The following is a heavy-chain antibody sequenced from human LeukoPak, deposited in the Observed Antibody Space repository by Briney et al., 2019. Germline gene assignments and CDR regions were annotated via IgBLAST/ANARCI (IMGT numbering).Heavy chain of an antibody. CDR2: INHSGST. CDR3: ARTSSGYYYFDY. D-gene: IGHD3-22*01. J-gene: IGHJ4*02. CDR1: GGSFSGYY. V-gene: IGHV4-34*01. Sequence: SETLSLTCAVYGGSFSGYYWSWIRQPPGKGLEWIGEINHSGSTNYNPSLKSRVTISVDTSKNQFSLKLSSVTAADTAVYYCARTSSGYYYFDYWGQGTLVTVSS.